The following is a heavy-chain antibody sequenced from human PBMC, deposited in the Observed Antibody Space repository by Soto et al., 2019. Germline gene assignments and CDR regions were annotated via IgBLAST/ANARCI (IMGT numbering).Heavy chain of an antibody. J-gene: IGHJ5*02. V-gene: IGHV1-2*02. CDR1: RYIFTAYF. D-gene: IGHD1-1*01. CDR2: INPNNGAT. CDR3: ASHDPGARFDP. Sequence: QVQLVQSGAEVKKPGASVKVSCKAPRYIFTAYFMHWVRQAPGQGLEWMGWINPNNGATHYGLSFQGRVTMTRDTAISTAYMDLSSLRSDDTAVYYCASHDPGARFDPWGQGTLVIVSS.